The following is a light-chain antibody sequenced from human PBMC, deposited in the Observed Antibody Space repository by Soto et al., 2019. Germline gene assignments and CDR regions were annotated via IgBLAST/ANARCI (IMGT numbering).Light chain of an antibody. V-gene: IGKV3-20*01. CDR1: QSVRSSF. CDR3: QQYEDSVLYT. J-gene: IGKJ2*01. Sequence: EIVLTQSPGTLSLSPGKRTTLSCRARQSVRSSFFAWYQQKPGQAPRLLIYDVSIRATGTPDRFSGSGSGTDFTLTINRLEPEDFAMYYCQQYEDSVLYTFGQGTKLEI. CDR2: DVS.